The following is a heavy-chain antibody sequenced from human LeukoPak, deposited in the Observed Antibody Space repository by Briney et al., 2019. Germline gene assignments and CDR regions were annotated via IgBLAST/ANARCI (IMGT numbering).Heavy chain of an antibody. D-gene: IGHD3-10*01. Sequence: GGSLRLSCAPSGFTFSTYWMIWVRQAPGKGLEYVSHMNADGSTTNYADSVKGRFTISRDNAKNTLYPQMDSLRAEDTAVYYCGRDNHGSVDYWGQGSLVTVS. CDR2: MNADGSTT. CDR1: GFTFSTYW. V-gene: IGHV3-74*01. J-gene: IGHJ4*02. CDR3: GRDNHGSVDY.